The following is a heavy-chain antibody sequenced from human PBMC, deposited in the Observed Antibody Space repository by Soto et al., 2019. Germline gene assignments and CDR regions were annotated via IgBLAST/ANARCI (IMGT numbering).Heavy chain of an antibody. V-gene: IGHV1-2*02. J-gene: IGHJ6*02. CDR1: GYTFTGYY. CDR2: INPNSGGT. CDR3: ARDEGRLFSSSWYGDYYYYYGMDV. D-gene: IGHD6-13*01. Sequence: QVQLVQSGAEVKKPGASVKVSCKASGYTFTGYYMHWVRQAPGQGLEWMGWINPNSGGTNYAQKFQGRVTMTRDTSISTAYMELSRLRSDDTAVYYCARDEGRLFSSSWYGDYYYYYGMDVWGQGTTVTVSS.